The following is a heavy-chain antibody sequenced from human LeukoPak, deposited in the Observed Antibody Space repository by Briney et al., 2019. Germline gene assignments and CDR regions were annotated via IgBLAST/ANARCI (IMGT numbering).Heavy chain of an antibody. CDR3: ARMVPEIYDLPFYYYMDV. V-gene: IGHV1-69*04. CDR2: IIPILGIA. D-gene: IGHD3-10*01. Sequence: SVKVSCKASGGTFSSYAISWVRQAPGQGLEWMGRIIPILGIANYAQKFQGRVTITADKSTSTAYMELSSLRSEDTAVYYCARMVPEIYDLPFYYYMDVWGKGTTVTVSS. J-gene: IGHJ6*03. CDR1: GGTFSSYA.